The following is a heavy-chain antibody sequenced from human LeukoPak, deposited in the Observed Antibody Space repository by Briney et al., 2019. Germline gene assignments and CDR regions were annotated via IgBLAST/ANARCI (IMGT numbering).Heavy chain of an antibody. CDR1: GGPISSYY. D-gene: IGHD2-15*01. Sequence: SETLSLTCTVSGGPISSYYWSWIRQPPGKGLEWIGYIYYSGSTNYNPSLKSRVTISVDTSKNQFSLKLSSVTAADTAVYYCARRGGNSYYYGMDVWGQGTTVTVSS. V-gene: IGHV4-59*08. CDR2: IYYSGST. CDR3: ARRGGNSYYYGMDV. J-gene: IGHJ6*02.